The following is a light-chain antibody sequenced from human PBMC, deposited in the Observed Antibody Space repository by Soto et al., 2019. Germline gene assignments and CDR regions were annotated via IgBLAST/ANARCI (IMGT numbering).Light chain of an antibody. Sequence: IVMTQSPATLSVSPGERVTLSCRASESVSSSLAWYQQKPGQAPRLLIYDASARATGIPARFSGSGSGTEFTLSSGSLQSEDFAIYFGQHYSIRPFTFGQGTKLEIK. CDR1: ESVSSS. CDR3: QHYSIRPFT. V-gene: IGKV3-15*01. CDR2: DAS. J-gene: IGKJ2*01.